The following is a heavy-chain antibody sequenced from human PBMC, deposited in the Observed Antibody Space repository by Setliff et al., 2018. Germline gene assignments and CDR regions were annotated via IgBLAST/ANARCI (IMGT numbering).Heavy chain of an antibody. J-gene: IGHJ4*02. D-gene: IGHD3-10*01. CDR3: AVLQVPLAAPAHFEF. CDR1: GYRFTNSW. Sequence: PGESLKISCKGSGYRFTNSWIGWVRQMPGKGLGWMGIIHPGDSDIRYGPSFQGQVTISADKSINTAYLQWVGLKASDTAMYYCAVLQVPLAAPAHFEFWGQGTLVTVSS. CDR2: IHPGDSDI. V-gene: IGHV5-51*01.